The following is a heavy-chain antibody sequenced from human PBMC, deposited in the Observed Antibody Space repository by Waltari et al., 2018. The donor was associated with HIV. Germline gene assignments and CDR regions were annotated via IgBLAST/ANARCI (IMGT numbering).Heavy chain of an antibody. D-gene: IGHD3-22*01. V-gene: IGHV4-59*01. CDR2: IYYSGST. CDR3: ARGVGYYDSSGFSSVVYGMDV. Sequence: QVQLQESGPGLVKPSETLSLTGTVSGGSISSYHWSWIRQPPGMGPEWIGYIYYSGSTNYNPSLKSRVTISVDTSKNQFSLKLSSVTAADTAVYYCARGVGYYDSSGFSSVVYGMDVWGQGTTVTVSS. J-gene: IGHJ6*02. CDR1: GGSISSYH.